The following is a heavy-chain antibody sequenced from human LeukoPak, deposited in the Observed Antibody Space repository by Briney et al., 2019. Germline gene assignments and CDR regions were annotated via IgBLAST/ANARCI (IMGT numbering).Heavy chain of an antibody. V-gene: IGHV1-2*02. CDR3: ARGDGDYVGNDY. D-gene: IGHD4-17*01. CDR2: INPNTGGT. J-gene: IGHJ4*01. CDR1: GYTFTGYY. Sequence: GSVNVSCKASGYTFTGYYMHWVRQAPGQGFEWVGWINPNTGGTHYAQNFQGRVTMTRDTSTSTAYMAFSRLKSDDTAVYFCARGDGDYVGNDYWGHGTLVTVSS.